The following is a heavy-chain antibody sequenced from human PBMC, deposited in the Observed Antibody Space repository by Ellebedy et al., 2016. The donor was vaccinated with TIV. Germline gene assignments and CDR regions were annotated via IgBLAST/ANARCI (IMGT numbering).Heavy chain of an antibody. Sequence: LSLTCAASGFTVSSNYMSWVRQAPGKGLEWVSVIYSGGSTYYAASVKGGFTISRDNSKNTLYLQMNSLRVEDTAVYYCARDRVLAGPSDYWGQGTLVTVSS. CDR2: IYSGGST. CDR1: GFTVSSNY. V-gene: IGHV3-53*01. D-gene: IGHD2-8*02. J-gene: IGHJ4*02. CDR3: ARDRVLAGPSDY.